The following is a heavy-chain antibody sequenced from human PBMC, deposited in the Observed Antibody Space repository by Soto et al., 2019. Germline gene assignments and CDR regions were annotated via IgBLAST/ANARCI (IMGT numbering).Heavy chain of an antibody. V-gene: IGHV4-31*03. CDR2: IYVTGAV. CDR3: ARLRIATNNYKWFDP. CDR1: GAALTSGNYY. D-gene: IGHD2-21*01. J-gene: IGHJ5*02. Sequence: SETLSLTCSVSGAALTSGNYYWSWIRQVPGKGLEWIGHIYVTGAVDYNPSLRDRITISQDPSERQFSLNLRLVTAADTAVYYCARLRIATNNYKWFDPWGQGTLVTVSS.